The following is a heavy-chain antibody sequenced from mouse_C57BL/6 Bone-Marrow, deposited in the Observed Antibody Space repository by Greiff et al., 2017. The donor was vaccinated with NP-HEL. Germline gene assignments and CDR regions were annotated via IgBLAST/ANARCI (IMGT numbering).Heavy chain of an antibody. CDR3: TRDQRGYAMDY. J-gene: IGHJ4*01. Sequence: EVKLEESGEGLVKPGGSLKLSCAASGFTFSSYAMSWVRQTPEKRLEWVAYISSGGDYIYYADTVKGRFTISRDNARNTLYLQMSSLKSEDTAMYYCTRDQRGYAMDYWGQGTSVTVSS. V-gene: IGHV5-9-1*02. CDR1: GFTFSSYA. CDR2: ISSGGDYI.